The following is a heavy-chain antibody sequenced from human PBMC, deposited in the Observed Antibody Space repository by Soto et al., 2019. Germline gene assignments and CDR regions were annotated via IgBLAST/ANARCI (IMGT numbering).Heavy chain of an antibody. J-gene: IGHJ4*02. Sequence: QVQLQQSGPGLVKPSQTLSLTCAISGDSVSSNSAAWTWIRQSPSRGLEWLGRTYYRSTWRNDYAISVTSRITIHPDTSNNQFSLHLNSVTPADTAVYYCARQIAATGTAGTFDYWGQGTLVTVSS. V-gene: IGHV6-1*01. CDR1: GDSVSSNSAA. CDR3: ARQIAATGTAGTFDY. D-gene: IGHD6-13*01. CDR2: TYYRSTWRN.